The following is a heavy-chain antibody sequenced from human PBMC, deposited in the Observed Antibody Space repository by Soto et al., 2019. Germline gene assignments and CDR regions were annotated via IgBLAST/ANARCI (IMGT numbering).Heavy chain of an antibody. CDR3: VRGGIYCTVPTCQTGAQYRWFDP. D-gene: IGHD1-26*01. J-gene: IGHJ5*02. CDR2: TRQDGRQH. CDR1: GFTFSTYW. V-gene: IGHV3-7*03. Sequence: GGSVRLSCAASGFTFSTYWMSWVRQAPGKGLEWIAHTRQDGRQHYYVDSVKGRFIISRDNAKNSLYLQMNSLRVEDTAVYYCVRGGIYCTVPTCQTGAQYRWFDPWGPGTLVTVSS.